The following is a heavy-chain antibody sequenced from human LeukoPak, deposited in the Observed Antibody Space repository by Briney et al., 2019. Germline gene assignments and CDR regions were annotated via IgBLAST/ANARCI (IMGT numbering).Heavy chain of an antibody. D-gene: IGHD3-10*01. CDR3: ARGGSGSGYLYYFDY. V-gene: IGHV1-2*06. CDR2: INPNSGGT. J-gene: IGHJ4*02. Sequence: ASVKVSCKASGYTFSDYPIHWVRQAPGQGLEWMGRINPNSGGTTYAQNFQGRVTMTRDTAINTAYMELSGLTSDDTAVYYCARGGSGSGYLYYFDYWGQGTLVSVPS. CDR1: GYTFSDYP.